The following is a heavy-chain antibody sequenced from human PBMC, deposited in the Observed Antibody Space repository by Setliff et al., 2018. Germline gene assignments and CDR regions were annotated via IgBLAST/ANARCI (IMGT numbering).Heavy chain of an antibody. J-gene: IGHJ4*01. Sequence: GESLKISCAASGFTFSSFAMSWVRQAPGKRLEWVSIINVGGTNTYYRDSVKGRFTISRDNSKSTLYLQMNSLRAEDTAIYYCAKDKDVRVDYFDYWG. D-gene: IGHD3-10*01. CDR2: INVGGTNT. CDR1: GFTFSSFA. CDR3: AKDKDVRVDYFDY. V-gene: IGHV3-23*01.